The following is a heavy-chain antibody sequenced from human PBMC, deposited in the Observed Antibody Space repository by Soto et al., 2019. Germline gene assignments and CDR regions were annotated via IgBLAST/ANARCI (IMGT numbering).Heavy chain of an antibody. D-gene: IGHD6-19*01. J-gene: IGHJ6*02. CDR3: ASQGSGWLPYYYYGLDV. CDR2: IYSGGST. CDR1: GFTVSSNY. V-gene: IGHV3-66*04. Sequence: EVQLVESGGGLVQPGGSLRLSCAASGFTVSSNYMSWVRQAPGKGLEWVSVIYSGGSTYYADSVKGRFTISRDNSKDTLYLQMNSLRADDTAVYYCASQGSGWLPYYYYGLDVWGQGTTVTVSS.